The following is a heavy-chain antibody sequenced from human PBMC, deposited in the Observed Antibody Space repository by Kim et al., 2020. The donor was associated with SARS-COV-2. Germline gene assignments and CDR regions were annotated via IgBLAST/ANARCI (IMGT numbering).Heavy chain of an antibody. CDR3: ARDQSAGYSSSWNDY. Sequence: AEAVKGRCTISRDNSKNTLYVQMNSLRAEDTAVYYCARDQSAGYSSSWNDYWGQGTLVTVAS. J-gene: IGHJ4*02. V-gene: IGHV3-30*07. D-gene: IGHD6-13*01.